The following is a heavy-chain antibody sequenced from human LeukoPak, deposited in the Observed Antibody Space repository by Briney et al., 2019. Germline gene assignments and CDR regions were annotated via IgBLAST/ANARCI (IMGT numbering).Heavy chain of an antibody. CDR1: GGSFSGYY. Sequence: SHTLSLTCAVDGGSFSGYYWSWIRQPPGKGLEWIGGINHSGSTNYNPSLKSRVTISVDTSKNQFSLKLSSVTAADTAVYYCARGFRGGAGSYFSDWGQGTLVTVSS. CDR2: INHSGST. D-gene: IGHD3-10*01. V-gene: IGHV4-34*01. CDR3: ARGFRGGAGSYFSD. J-gene: IGHJ4*02.